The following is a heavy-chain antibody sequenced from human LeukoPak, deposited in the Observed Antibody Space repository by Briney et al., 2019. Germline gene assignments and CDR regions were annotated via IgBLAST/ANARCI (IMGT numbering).Heavy chain of an antibody. CDR1: GGSISSGSYY. Sequence: PSETLSLTCSVSGGSISSGSYYWSWIRQPAGKGLEWIGRIYTSGSTNYNPSLKSRVTISVDTSKNQFSLKLSSVTAADTAVYYCARDRGSWGATYDAFDIWGQGTMVTVSS. D-gene: IGHD1-26*01. V-gene: IGHV4-61*02. CDR2: IYTSGST. J-gene: IGHJ3*02. CDR3: ARDRGSWGATYDAFDI.